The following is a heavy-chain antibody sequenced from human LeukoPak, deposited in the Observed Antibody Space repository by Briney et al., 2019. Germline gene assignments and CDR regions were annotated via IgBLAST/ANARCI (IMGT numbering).Heavy chain of an antibody. Sequence: SETLSLTCSISGGSISRGSYYWTWIRQPAGKGLEWIGRIYTSGSTNYNPSLKSRVTISVDTSKNQFSLKLSSVTAADTAVYYCVTGLRFLEWLLIGRDYWGQGTLVTVSS. V-gene: IGHV4-61*02. J-gene: IGHJ4*02. CDR1: GGSISRGSYY. D-gene: IGHD3-3*01. CDR2: IYTSGST. CDR3: VTGLRFLEWLLIGRDY.